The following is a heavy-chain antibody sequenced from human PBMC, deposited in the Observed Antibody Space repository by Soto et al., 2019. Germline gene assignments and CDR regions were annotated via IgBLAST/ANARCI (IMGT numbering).Heavy chain of an antibody. J-gene: IGHJ4*02. CDR1: GFTFSDYW. Sequence: PGGSLRLSCAASGFTFSDYWMHWVRQVPGKGLVWVSRISGDASSTSYADSVKGRFTISRDNAKNTLYVQMNSLRAEDTAVYYCARGIGYSAKDYWGQGTPVTVSS. V-gene: IGHV3-74*01. D-gene: IGHD1-1*01. CDR3: ARGIGYSAKDY. CDR2: ISGDASST.